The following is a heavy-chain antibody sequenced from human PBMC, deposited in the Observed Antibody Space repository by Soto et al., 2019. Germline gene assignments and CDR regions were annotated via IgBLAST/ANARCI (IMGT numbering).Heavy chain of an antibody. CDR3: ARDRGVAPPVAGNTHYYYYMDV. CDR2: ISAFNGNT. CDR1: GYSFTNYG. Sequence: QDPLLQSGAEVKKPGASVTVSCKASGYSFTNYGITWVRQAPGQGLEWMGWISAFNGNTHYAQKLQGRVTMTTDASTSTAYMQLRSLRSDDTAVYYCARDRGVAPPVAGNTHYYYYMDVWSKGTTVTVSS. J-gene: IGHJ6*03. V-gene: IGHV1-18*01. D-gene: IGHD6-19*01.